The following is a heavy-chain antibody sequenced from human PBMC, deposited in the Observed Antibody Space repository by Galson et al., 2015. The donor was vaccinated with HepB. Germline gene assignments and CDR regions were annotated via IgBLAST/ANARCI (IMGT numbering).Heavy chain of an antibody. Sequence: SLRLSCAASGFTFSSYSMNWVRQAPGKGLEWVSSISRDSTYINYTDSVKGRFTISRDSAQNSVYLQMNSLRADDTAVYYCTRGYSTATGSDGYYYYGWTSGAKGPRSPSP. CDR3: TRGYSTATGSDGYYYYGWTS. J-gene: IGHJ6*02. V-gene: IGHV3-21*01. D-gene: IGHD2-2*01. CDR2: ISRDSTYI. CDR1: GFTFSSYS.